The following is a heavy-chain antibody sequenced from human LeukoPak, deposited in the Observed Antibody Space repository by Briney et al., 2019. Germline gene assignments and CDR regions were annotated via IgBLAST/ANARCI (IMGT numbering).Heavy chain of an antibody. CDR3: ATNPREITIFGVVITHWYFDL. V-gene: IGHV3-23*01. CDR1: GFTFSSYG. CDR2: ISGSGDGT. J-gene: IGHJ2*01. Sequence: GGSLRLSCAASGFTFSSYGMNWVRQAPGKGLEWVSAISGSGDGTYYADSVKGRFTISRDNSKNTLYLQMNGLRAEDTAVYYCATNPREITIFGVVITHWYFDLWGRGTLVTVSS. D-gene: IGHD3-3*01.